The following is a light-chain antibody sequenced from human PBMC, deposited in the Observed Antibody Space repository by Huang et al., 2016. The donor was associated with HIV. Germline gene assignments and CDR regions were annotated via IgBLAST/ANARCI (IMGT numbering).Light chain of an antibody. CDR1: QSVSAY. CDR2: VTS. Sequence: EIVLTQSPATLSLSLGERATTSCRASQSVSAYLAWYQQKPGQAPSLLIYVTSNRATGSTARFSGRGSGTDFTLTISSLEPEDFAVYYCQQRSDWPLTFGGGTKVEIK. V-gene: IGKV3-11*01. CDR3: QQRSDWPLT. J-gene: IGKJ4*01.